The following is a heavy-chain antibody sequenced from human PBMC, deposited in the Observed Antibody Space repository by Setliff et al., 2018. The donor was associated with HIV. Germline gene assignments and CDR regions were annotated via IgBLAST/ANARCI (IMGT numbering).Heavy chain of an antibody. CDR3: ARGSLATIKYYYYGMDV. CDR1: GGAFSSYA. D-gene: IGHD5-12*01. V-gene: IGHV1-69*10. J-gene: IGHJ6*02. Sequence: SVKVSCKASGGAFSSYALSWVRQAPGQGLEWMGGIIPILDIANYAQKFQVRVTINADKSTSTAYMELSSLRSEDTAVYYCARGSLATIKYYYYGMDVWGQGTTVTVSS. CDR2: IIPILDIA.